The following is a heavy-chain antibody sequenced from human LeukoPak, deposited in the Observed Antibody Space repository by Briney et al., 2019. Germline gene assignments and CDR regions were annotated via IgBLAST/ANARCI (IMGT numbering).Heavy chain of an antibody. CDR3: VRGQPSSSRARWFDR. V-gene: IGHV1-2*02. D-gene: IGHD6-13*01. CDR2: INPNSGGT. J-gene: IGHJ5*02. CDR1: GYTFTGYY. Sequence: ASVKVSCKASGYTFTGYYMHWVRQAPGQGLEWMRWINPNSGGTNYAQKFQGRVTMTRDTSISTAYMELSRLRSDDTAVYYCVRGQPSSSRARWFDRWGHGTLVTVSS.